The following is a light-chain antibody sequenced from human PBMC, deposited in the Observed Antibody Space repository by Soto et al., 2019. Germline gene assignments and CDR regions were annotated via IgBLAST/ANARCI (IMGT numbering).Light chain of an antibody. J-gene: IGKJ1*01. Sequence: DIVMTQSPDSLAVSLGERATINCKSSQSVLYSSNNKNYLAWYQQKPGQPPKRLIYWASTRESGVTDRFSGSGSGTDFTLTISSLQAEDVAVYYCQQYYSTPETFGQGTKVEIK. CDR2: WAS. V-gene: IGKV4-1*01. CDR1: QSVLYSSNNKNY. CDR3: QQYYSTPET.